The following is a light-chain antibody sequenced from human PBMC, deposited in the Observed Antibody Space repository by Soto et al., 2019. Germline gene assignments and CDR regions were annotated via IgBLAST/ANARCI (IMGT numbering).Light chain of an antibody. Sequence: QSVLTQPASVSGSPGQSITISCTGTSSDVGGYNYVSWYQQHPGKAPKLMIYEVSNRPSGVSNRFSGSKSGNTASLTISGLRSEDEADYYCVAWDDSLTGRVFGGGTQLTVL. CDR2: EVS. J-gene: IGLJ3*02. CDR3: VAWDDSLTGRV. V-gene: IGLV2-14*01. CDR1: SSDVGGYNY.